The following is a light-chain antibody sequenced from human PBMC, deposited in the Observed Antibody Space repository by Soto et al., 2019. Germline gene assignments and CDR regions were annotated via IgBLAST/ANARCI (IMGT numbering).Light chain of an antibody. Sequence: IQMAQFPSSLSTSVGDRVTITCRASQSITNYLNWYQQKPGRVPKLLIYAASRSQSGVPSRFSGSGSGTDFTLTISSLQPEDFATYYCQQSYITPWTFGQGTKVEIK. CDR1: QSITNY. J-gene: IGKJ1*01. CDR2: AAS. CDR3: QQSYITPWT. V-gene: IGKV1-39*01.